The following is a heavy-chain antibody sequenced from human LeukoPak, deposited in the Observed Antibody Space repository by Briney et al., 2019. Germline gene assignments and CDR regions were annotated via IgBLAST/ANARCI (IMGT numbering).Heavy chain of an antibody. D-gene: IGHD1-26*01. CDR3: ARRNSGTRRYDFDY. CDR1: GGSISSSSYY. Sequence: PSETLSLTCTVSGGSISSSSYYWGWIRQPPGKGLEWIGSIYYSGSTYYNPSLKSRVTISVDTSKNQFSLKLSSVTAADTAVYYCARRNSGTRRYDFDYWAREPWSPSPQ. V-gene: IGHV4-39*01. J-gene: IGHJ4*02. CDR2: IYYSGST.